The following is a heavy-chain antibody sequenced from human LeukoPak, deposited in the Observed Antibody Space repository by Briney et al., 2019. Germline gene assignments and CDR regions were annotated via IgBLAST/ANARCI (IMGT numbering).Heavy chain of an antibody. Sequence: GGSLRLSCAASGFTFSSYSMNWVRQAPGKGLEWVSYISSSSSTIYYADSVKGRFTISRDNAKNSLYLQMNSLRAEDTAVYYCARGVVVAMGPFAYWGQGTLVTVSS. V-gene: IGHV3-48*04. D-gene: IGHD2-15*01. CDR1: GFTFSSYS. J-gene: IGHJ4*02. CDR3: ARGVVVAMGPFAY. CDR2: ISSSSSTI.